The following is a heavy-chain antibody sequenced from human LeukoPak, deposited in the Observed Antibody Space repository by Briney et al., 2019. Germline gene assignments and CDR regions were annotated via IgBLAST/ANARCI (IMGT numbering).Heavy chain of an antibody. CDR1: GGFTGSGNYY. Sequence: PSQTLSLTCTVSGGFTGSGNYYWSWIRQHPGKGLEWIGYIHYSGSTYYNPSLKTRVTISMDTSKNQLSLKLRSVTAADTAVYYCARDKYCTSGVCYFDYWGQGTLVTVSS. V-gene: IGHV4-31*03. CDR2: IHYSGST. CDR3: ARDKYCTSGVCYFDY. D-gene: IGHD2-8*01. J-gene: IGHJ4*02.